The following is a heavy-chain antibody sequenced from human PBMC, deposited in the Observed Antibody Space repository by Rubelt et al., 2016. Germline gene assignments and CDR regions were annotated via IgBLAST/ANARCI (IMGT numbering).Heavy chain of an antibody. J-gene: IGHJ4*02. CDR2: IYYSGST. D-gene: IGHD6-13*01. CDR3: ARGSAAPYYFDY. CDR1: GGSISSSSYY. V-gene: IGHV4-61*05. Sequence: QLQLQESGPGLVKPSETLSLTCTVSGGSISSSSYYWGWIRQPPGKGLEWIGYIYYSGSTNYNPSLKSRVTMSVDTSKNQFSLKLSSVTAADTAVYYCARGSAAPYYFDYWGQGTLVTVSS.